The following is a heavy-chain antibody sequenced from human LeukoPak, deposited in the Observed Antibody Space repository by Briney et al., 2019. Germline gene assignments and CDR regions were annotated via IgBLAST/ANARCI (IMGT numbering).Heavy chain of an antibody. Sequence: GGSLRLSCAASGFTFSSFGMSWVRQAPGKGLEWVSAISSTGGTAYYADSVKGRFTISRDNSKNTLYLQMNSLRAEDTAVYYCAKSGWYYFDYWGQGTLVTVSS. CDR1: GFTFSSFG. J-gene: IGHJ4*02. D-gene: IGHD6-19*01. CDR3: AKSGWYYFDY. CDR2: ISSTGGTA. V-gene: IGHV3-23*01.